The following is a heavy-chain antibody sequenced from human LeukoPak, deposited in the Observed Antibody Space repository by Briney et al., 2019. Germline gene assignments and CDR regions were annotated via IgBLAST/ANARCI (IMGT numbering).Heavy chain of an antibody. J-gene: IGHJ3*02. CDR3: RRLSGYDSDDAFDI. Sequence: GESLKISCKGSGYSFTSYWFGWVRQMPGKGLEGMGIIYPGDSDTRYSPSFQGQVTISADKSISSAYLQWSSLKASDTAMYYCRRLSGYDSDDAFDIWGQGTIVTVPT. D-gene: IGHD5-12*01. CDR1: GYSFTSYW. V-gene: IGHV5-51*01. CDR2: IYPGDSDT.